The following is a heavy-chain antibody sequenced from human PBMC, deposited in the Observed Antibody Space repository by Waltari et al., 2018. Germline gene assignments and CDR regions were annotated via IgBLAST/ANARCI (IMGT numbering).Heavy chain of an antibody. CDR2: IYYSGRT. D-gene: IGHD2-8*01. CDR1: GGSISSYY. J-gene: IGHJ4*02. Sequence: QVQLQESGPGLVKPSETLSLTCTVSGGSISSYYWSWIRQPPGKGLEWSGYIYYSGRTNYNPSLTSLVTISVDTSKTQFSLKLSSVTAADTAVYYCARERCTNGVCPTDYWGQGTLVTVSS. V-gene: IGHV4-59*01. CDR3: ARERCTNGVCPTDY.